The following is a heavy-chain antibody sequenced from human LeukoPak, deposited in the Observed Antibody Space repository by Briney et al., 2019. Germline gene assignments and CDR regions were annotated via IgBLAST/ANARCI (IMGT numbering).Heavy chain of an antibody. J-gene: IGHJ4*02. CDR1: GFTVSTNY. CDR3: ARDRSSMVRRNYFDC. CDR2: LYSGGTT. Sequence: GGSLRLSCAASGFTVSTNYMSWVRQAPGRGLEWVSLLYSGGTTSYADSVKGRFTISSDSSKNTLYLQMNSLRAEDTAVYYCARDRSSMVRRNYFDCWGQGTLVTVSS. V-gene: IGHV3-66*01. D-gene: IGHD3-10*01.